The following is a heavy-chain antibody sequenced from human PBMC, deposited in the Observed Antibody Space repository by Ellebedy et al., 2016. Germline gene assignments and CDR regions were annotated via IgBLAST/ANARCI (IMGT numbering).Heavy chain of an antibody. V-gene: IGHV3-48*02. CDR3: ARDGGIYYGSGSYFDY. CDR1: GFTFSNYG. CDR2: ISYGSSTI. J-gene: IGHJ4*02. Sequence: GGSLRLSCAASGFTFSNYGMNWVRQAPGKGLEWVSYISYGSSTIYYADSVKGRFTISRDNAKNSVSLQINSLRDEDTAVYYCARDGGIYYGSGSYFDYWGQGTLVTVSS. D-gene: IGHD3-10*01.